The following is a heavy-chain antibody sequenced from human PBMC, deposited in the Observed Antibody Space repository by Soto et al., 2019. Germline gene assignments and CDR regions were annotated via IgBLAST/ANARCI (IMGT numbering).Heavy chain of an antibody. CDR1: GFTVDDYD. CDR2: ISWNSGSI. J-gene: IGHJ4*02. D-gene: IGHD3-16*01. CDR3: TKERRAYYVDYVWGYTTPTFDN. V-gene: IGHV3-9*01. Sequence: EVQLVESGGGLVQPGRSLRLSCAASGFTVDDYDMHWFRQAPGKGLEWVSGISWNSGSIGDAEVVKGRFTISRDNAKNYLHLQINRLRAEDTSLYYCTKERRAYYVDYVWGYTTPTFDNWGQGTLVTVSS.